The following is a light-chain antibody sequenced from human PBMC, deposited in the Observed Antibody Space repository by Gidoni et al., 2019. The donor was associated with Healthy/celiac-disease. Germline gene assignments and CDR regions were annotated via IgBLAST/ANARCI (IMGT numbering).Light chain of an antibody. Sequence: DIQMTQSPSSLSASVGDRVTITCRASQSISSYLNWYQQKPGKAPKLLIYAASSLQSGVPSRFSGSGSGTDLTLTISSPQPEDFATYYCQQSYSTPLTFGGGTKVEIK. V-gene: IGKV1-39*01. CDR2: AAS. CDR3: QQSYSTPLT. J-gene: IGKJ4*01. CDR1: QSISSY.